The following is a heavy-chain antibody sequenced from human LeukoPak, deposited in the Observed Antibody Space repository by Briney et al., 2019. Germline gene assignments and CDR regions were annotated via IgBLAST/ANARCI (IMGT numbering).Heavy chain of an antibody. CDR2: INPNSGGT. CDR1: GYTFTGYY. Sequence: ASVKVSCKASGYTFTGYYMHWVRQAPGQGLEWMGWINPNSGGTNYAQKFQGRDTMTRDTSISTAYMELSRLRSDDTAVYYCARGPIFGVVIIKDWFDPWGQGTLVTVSS. CDR3: ARGPIFGVVIIKDWFDP. J-gene: IGHJ5*02. V-gene: IGHV1-2*02. D-gene: IGHD3-3*01.